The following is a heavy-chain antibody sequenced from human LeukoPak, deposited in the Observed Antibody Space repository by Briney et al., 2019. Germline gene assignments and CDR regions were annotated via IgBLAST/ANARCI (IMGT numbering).Heavy chain of an antibody. Sequence: GGSLRLSCAASGFTFDDYAMHWVRQAPGKGLEWVSGISRNSGSIGYADSVKGRFTISRDNAKNSLYLQMNSLRAEDTALYYCVGGYLDYYYGMDVWGQGTTVTVSS. J-gene: IGHJ6*02. CDR2: ISRNSGSI. CDR3: VGGYLDYYYGMDV. CDR1: GFTFDDYA. D-gene: IGHD3-16*02. V-gene: IGHV3-9*01.